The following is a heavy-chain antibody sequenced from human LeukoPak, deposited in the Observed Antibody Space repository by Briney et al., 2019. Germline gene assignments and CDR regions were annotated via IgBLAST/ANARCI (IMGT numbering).Heavy chain of an antibody. V-gene: IGHV3-15*01. CDR3: TTVTHGSVNWNDDFDY. D-gene: IGHD1-20*01. CDR2: IKSKTDGGAT. CDR1: GFTFSNAW. Sequence: GGSLRLSCAASGFTFSNAWMRWVRQAPGKGLEGVGRIKSKTDGGATDYAAPVKGRFTISRDDSKNTLYLQMNSLKTEDTAVYYCTTVTHGSVNWNDDFDYWGQGTLVTVSS. J-gene: IGHJ4*02.